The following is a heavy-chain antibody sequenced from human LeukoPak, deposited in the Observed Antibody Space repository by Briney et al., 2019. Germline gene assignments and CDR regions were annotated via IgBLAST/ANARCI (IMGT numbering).Heavy chain of an antibody. D-gene: IGHD6-13*01. J-gene: IGHJ5*02. Sequence: ASVKVSCTASGYTFTSYDINWVRQATGQGLEWMGWMNPNSGNTGYAQKFQGRVTMTRNTSISTAYMELSSLRSEDTAVYYCARAGHSSSWYWFDPWGQGTLVTVSS. CDR1: GYTFTSYD. CDR2: MNPNSGNT. CDR3: ARAGHSSSWYWFDP. V-gene: IGHV1-8*01.